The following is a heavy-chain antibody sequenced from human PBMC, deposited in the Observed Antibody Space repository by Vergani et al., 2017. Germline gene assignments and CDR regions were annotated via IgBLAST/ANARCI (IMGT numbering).Heavy chain of an antibody. CDR1: GFTFSSYA. D-gene: IGHD3-3*01. Sequence: EVQLLESGGGLVQPGGSLRLSCAASGFTFSSYAMSWVRQAPGKGLEWVSAISGSGGSTYYADSVKGRFTISRDKSKNTLYLQMNSLRAEDTAVYYCARGSSYYDFWSGYYRSNYFDYWGQGTLVTVSS. J-gene: IGHJ4*02. V-gene: IGHV3-23*01. CDR2: ISGSGGST. CDR3: ARGSSYYDFWSGYYRSNYFDY.